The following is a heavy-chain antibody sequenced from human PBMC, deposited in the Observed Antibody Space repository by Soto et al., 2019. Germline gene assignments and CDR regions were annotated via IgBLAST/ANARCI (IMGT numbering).Heavy chain of an antibody. J-gene: IGHJ6*02. D-gene: IGHD4-4*01. CDR3: ASLQNSLEYYYYGMDV. CDR2: INSDGSST. V-gene: IGHV3-74*01. Sequence: EVQLVESGGGLVQPGGSLRLSCAASGFTVSSYWMHWVRQAPGKGLVWVSRINSDGSSTSYADSVKGRFTISRDNAKNTLYLQMNSLRAEDTAVYYCASLQNSLEYYYYGMDVWGQGTTVTVS. CDR1: GFTVSSYW.